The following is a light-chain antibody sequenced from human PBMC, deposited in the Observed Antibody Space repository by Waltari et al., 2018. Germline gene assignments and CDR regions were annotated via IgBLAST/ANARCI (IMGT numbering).Light chain of an antibody. Sequence: IPLTQSPATLSASPGERATLSCRTSRSVGTNLAWYQQKRGQAPRPLIYGASFRATGTPDRFTGSGSGTDFTLTISSLQSEDFAPYFCQQYNGWRTFGQGTTVDMK. CDR2: GAS. CDR1: RSVGTN. CDR3: QQYNGWRT. J-gene: IGKJ1*01. V-gene: IGKV3-15*01.